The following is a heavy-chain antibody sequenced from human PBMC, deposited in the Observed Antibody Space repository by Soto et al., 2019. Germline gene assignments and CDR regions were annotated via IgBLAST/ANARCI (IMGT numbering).Heavy chain of an antibody. D-gene: IGHD3-22*01. Sequence: ASVKVSCKVSGYTLTETSIHWVRQAPGIGLEWMGGSNPEDGETIYAQKVQGRVIMTEDTSTDTAYMELSSRRSEDTAVYYCARVGDSSGYYPYYFDYWGQGTLVTVSS. CDR1: GYTLTETS. J-gene: IGHJ4*02. V-gene: IGHV1-24*01. CDR3: ARVGDSSGYYPYYFDY. CDR2: SNPEDGET.